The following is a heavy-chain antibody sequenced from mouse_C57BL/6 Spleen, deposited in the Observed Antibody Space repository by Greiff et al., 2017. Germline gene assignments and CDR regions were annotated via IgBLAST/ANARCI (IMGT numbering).Heavy chain of an antibody. CDR2: IHPNSCST. Sequence: VQLQQPGAELVKPGASVTLSCKASGYTFTSYWMYWVKQRPGPGLEWIGMIHPNSCSTNYNETYKSKATLTVDKSSSTAYMQLISLTSVDSAVYYCARPVYYGNDEEAMDYWGQVPSVTVSS. V-gene: IGHV1-64*01. CDR1: GYTFTSYW. D-gene: IGHD2-2*01. CDR3: ARPVYYGNDEEAMDY. J-gene: IGHJ4*01.